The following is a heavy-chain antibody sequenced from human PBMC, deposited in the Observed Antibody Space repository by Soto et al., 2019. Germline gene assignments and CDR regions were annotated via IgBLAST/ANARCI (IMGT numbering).Heavy chain of an antibody. D-gene: IGHD3-10*01. V-gene: IGHV3-33*01. CDR2: IWYDGSNK. J-gene: IGHJ3*02. CDR1: GFTFSSYG. CDR3: ARNGGRFGKDAFDI. Sequence: GGSLRLSCAASGFTFSSYGMHWVRQAPGKGLEWVAVIWYDGSNKYYADSVKGRFTISRDNSKNTLYLQMNSLRAEDTAVYYCARNGGRFGKDAFDIWGQGTMVTVSS.